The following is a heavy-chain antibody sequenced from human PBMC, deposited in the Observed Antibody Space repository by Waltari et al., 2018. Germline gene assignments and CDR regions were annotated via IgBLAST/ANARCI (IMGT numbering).Heavy chain of an antibody. CDR3: TREHDYSIDY. D-gene: IGHD4-4*01. J-gene: IGHJ4*02. CDR1: GFTFSGSA. CDR2: IRSKGNSYAT. V-gene: IGHV3-73*01. Sequence: EVQLVESGGGFVQPGGSLKLPCEASGFTFSGSAMHWFGQASGKVLEWVGRIRSKGNSYATAYAESVKGRFTISRDDSKNTAYLQMNSLKTEDTAVYYCTREHDYSIDYWGQGTLVTVSS.